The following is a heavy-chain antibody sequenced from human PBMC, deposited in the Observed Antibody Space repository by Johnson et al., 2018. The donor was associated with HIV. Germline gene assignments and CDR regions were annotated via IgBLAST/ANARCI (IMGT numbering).Heavy chain of an antibody. CDR1: GFTFSSYA. Sequence: QVQVVESGGGVVQPGRSLRLSCAASGFTFSSYAMHWVRQAPGKGLEWVAVISYDGSNKYYADSVKGRFTISRDNSKNTLYLQMNSLRAEDTAVYYCARVHADAVTTWSEGAYDIWGQGTMVTVSS. V-gene: IGHV3-30-3*01. CDR2: ISYDGSNK. CDR3: ARVHADAVTTWSEGAYDI. J-gene: IGHJ3*02. D-gene: IGHD4-17*01.